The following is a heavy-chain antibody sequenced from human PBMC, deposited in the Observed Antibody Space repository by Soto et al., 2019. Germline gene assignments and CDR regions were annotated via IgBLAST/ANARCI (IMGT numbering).Heavy chain of an antibody. CDR2: INAGNGNT. V-gene: IGHV1-3*05. Sequence: QVQLVQSGAEEKKPGASVKVSCKASGYTFTSYAMHWVRQAPGQRLEWMGWINAGNGNTKYSQKFQGRVTITRDTSASTAYRELSSVRSEGTAVYYSARSIVVVTALDYWGQGALVTVSS. J-gene: IGHJ4*02. D-gene: IGHD2-21*02. CDR1: GYTFTSYA. CDR3: ARSIVVVTALDY.